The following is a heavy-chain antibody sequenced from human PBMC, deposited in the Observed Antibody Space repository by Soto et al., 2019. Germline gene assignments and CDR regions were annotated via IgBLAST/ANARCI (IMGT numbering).Heavy chain of an antibody. Sequence: PGGSLRLSCAASGFTFSSYWMHWVRQAPGKGLVWVSRINSDGSSTSYADSVKGRFTISRDNAKNTLYLQMNSLRAEDTAVYYCARAPRITIFGVVIPPVGMDVWGQGTTVTVSS. CDR3: ARAPRITIFGVVIPPVGMDV. CDR2: INSDGSST. D-gene: IGHD3-3*01. V-gene: IGHV3-74*01. CDR1: GFTFSSYW. J-gene: IGHJ6*02.